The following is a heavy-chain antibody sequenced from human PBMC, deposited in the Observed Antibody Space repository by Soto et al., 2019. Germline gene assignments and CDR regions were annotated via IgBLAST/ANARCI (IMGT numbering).Heavy chain of an antibody. Sequence: TSETLSLTCAVYGESFSGYIWTWIRQTPGRGLQWIGQINHSGSAYYNPSLKSRVTISVHTSNSQFSLELRSVTAADTAVYYCARGLITGSHYSGGWYYFDSWGQGTQVTVSS. CDR2: INHSGSA. V-gene: IGHV4-34*01. J-gene: IGHJ4*02. D-gene: IGHD6-19*01. CDR3: ARGLITGSHYSGGWYYFDS. CDR1: GESFSGYI.